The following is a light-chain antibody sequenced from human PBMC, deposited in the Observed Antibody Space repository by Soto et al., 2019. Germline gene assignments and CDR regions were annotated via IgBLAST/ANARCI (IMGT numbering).Light chain of an antibody. CDR2: GAP. V-gene: IGKV3-15*01. CDR1: QSINSE. J-gene: IGKJ2*01. CDR3: QEGHNWPLT. Sequence: EIVMTQSPATLSLSPGERAALSCRASQSINSELAWYQQKPGQPPRLLIYGAPTRATGATARFTGSESGSEFTLTISGLQSEDFAVYYCQEGHNWPLTFGQGTRLEI.